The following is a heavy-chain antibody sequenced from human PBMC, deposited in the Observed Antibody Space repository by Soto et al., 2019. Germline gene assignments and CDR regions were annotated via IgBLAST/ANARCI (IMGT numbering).Heavy chain of an antibody. V-gene: IGHV4-59*12. CDR1: GGSINSYY. J-gene: IGHJ4*02. Sequence: SETLSLTCTVSGGSINSYYWSWIRQPPGMGLEWIGCISYSGSTNYNPSLKSRVALSVDTSKNQFSLKLNSVAAADTAVYYCARATPPDDYWGQGTLVTVSS. CDR2: ISYSGST. D-gene: IGHD4-4*01. CDR3: ARATPPDDY.